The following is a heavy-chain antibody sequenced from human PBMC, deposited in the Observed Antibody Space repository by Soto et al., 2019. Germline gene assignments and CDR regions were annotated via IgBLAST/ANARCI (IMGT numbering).Heavy chain of an antibody. CDR1: FYTFTSYV. CDR2: ISTYNGNT. CDR3: AREMVRGVGSDY. J-gene: IGHJ4*02. V-gene: IGHV1-18*01. D-gene: IGHD3-10*01. Sequence: QVQLVQSGAEVKKPGASVKVSCKASFYTFTSYVISWVRQAPGQGLEWMGWISTYNGNTKYAQKPQGRVTMTTDTATSTAYMELRRRRSDDTAVFYCAREMVRGVGSDYWGQGTLVTVSS.